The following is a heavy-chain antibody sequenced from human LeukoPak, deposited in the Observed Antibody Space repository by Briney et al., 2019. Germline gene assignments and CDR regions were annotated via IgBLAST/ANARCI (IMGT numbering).Heavy chain of an antibody. CDR2: MNPNSGNT. Sequence: GASVKVSCKASGYTFTGYYMHWVRQATGQGLEWMGWMNPNSGNTGYAQKFQGRVTMTRNTSISTAYMELSSLRSEDTAVYYCAREGRSGVAAAGLDYWGQGTLVTVSS. V-gene: IGHV1-8*02. J-gene: IGHJ4*02. D-gene: IGHD6-13*01. CDR3: AREGRSGVAAAGLDY. CDR1: GYTFTGYY.